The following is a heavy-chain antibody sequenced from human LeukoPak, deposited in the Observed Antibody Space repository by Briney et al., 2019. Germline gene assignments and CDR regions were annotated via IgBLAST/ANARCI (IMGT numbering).Heavy chain of an antibody. V-gene: IGHV3-48*01. Sequence: GGSLRLSCAASGFTFSSYSMNWVRQAPGKGLEWVSYISSSSSTIYYADSVRGRFTISRDNAKNSLYLQMNSLRAENTAVYYCATSVTTHPYWGQGTLVTVSS. D-gene: IGHD4-17*01. CDR3: ATSVTTHPY. CDR1: GFTFSSYS. CDR2: ISSSSSTI. J-gene: IGHJ4*02.